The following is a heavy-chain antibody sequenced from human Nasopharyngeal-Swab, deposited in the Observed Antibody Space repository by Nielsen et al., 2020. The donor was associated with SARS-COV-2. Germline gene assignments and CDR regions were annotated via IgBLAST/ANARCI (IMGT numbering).Heavy chain of an antibody. CDR3: ARGTAVAGILYYFDY. V-gene: IGHV3-48*01. D-gene: IGHD6-19*01. J-gene: IGHJ4*02. Sequence: GGSLRLSCAASGFTFSNYNMNWVRQAPGKGLEWVSYISSSSSSIYYADSVKGRFTISRDNARNSLYLQMNSLRAGDTAVYYCARGTAVAGILYYFDYWGQGTLVTVSS. CDR1: GFTFSNYN. CDR2: ISSSSSSI.